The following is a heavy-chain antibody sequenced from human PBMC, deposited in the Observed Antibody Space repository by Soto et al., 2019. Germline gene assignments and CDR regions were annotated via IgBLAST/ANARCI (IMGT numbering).Heavy chain of an antibody. J-gene: IGHJ5*02. Sequence: SETLSLTCTVSGGSISSYYWSWIRQPPGKGLEWIGYIYYSGGTNYNPSLKSRVTISVDTSKNHFSLKVSSVTAADTAMYYCAREGGERYPFDPWGQGTLVTVSS. D-gene: IGHD1-1*01. CDR1: GGSISSYY. V-gene: IGHV4-59*01. CDR3: AREGGERYPFDP. CDR2: IYYSGGT.